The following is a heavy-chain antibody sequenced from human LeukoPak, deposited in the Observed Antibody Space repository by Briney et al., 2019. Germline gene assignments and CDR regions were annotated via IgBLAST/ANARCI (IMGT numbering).Heavy chain of an antibody. V-gene: IGHV3-30*02. CDR2: IRYDGSNK. CDR1: GFTFTIYG. Sequence: PGGSLRLPCAASGFTFTIYGMHWVRQAPGKGLEWVAFIRYDGSNKYYADSVKGRFTISRDNSKNTLYLQMNSLRAEDTAVYYCAKDLGIVVVPVTGCDYWGQGTLVTVSS. J-gene: IGHJ4*02. D-gene: IGHD2-2*03. CDR3: AKDLGIVVVPVTGCDY.